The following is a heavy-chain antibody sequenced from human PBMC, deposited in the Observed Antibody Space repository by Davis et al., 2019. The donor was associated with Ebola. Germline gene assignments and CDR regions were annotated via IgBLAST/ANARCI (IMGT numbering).Heavy chain of an antibody. CDR2: ISTSSSTI. CDR3: ARAYYYGSGTYKDRNYYYGLDV. D-gene: IGHD3-10*01. Sequence: GESLKISCAASGFTFSSYSMTWVRQAPGKGLEWVSYISTSSSTIYYADSVKGRFTVSRDNAENSLYLQMSSLRDEDTAVYYCARAYYYGSGTYKDRNYYYGLDVWGKGATVTVSS. V-gene: IGHV3-48*02. J-gene: IGHJ6*04. CDR1: GFTFSSYS.